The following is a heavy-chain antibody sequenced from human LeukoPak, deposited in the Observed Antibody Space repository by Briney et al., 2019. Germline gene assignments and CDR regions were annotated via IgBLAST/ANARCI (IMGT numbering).Heavy chain of an antibody. J-gene: IGHJ4*02. CDR3: AKDRPNYYGSNGHYYKLNGDC. CDR1: GFTFSSYA. D-gene: IGHD3-22*01. CDR2: ITSSGGST. V-gene: IGHV3-23*01. Sequence: PGGSLRLSCAASGFTFSSYAMSWVRQAPGKGLEWVSSITSSGGSTYYAGSVKGQFTISRDNSKNTVYLQMNSLRAEDTAVYYCAKDRPNYYGSNGHYYKLNGDCWGQGTLVTVSS.